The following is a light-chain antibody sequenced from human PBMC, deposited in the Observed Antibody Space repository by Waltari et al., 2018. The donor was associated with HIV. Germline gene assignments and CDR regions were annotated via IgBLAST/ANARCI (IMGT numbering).Light chain of an antibody. J-gene: IGLJ1*01. V-gene: IGLV1-47*01. Sequence: QSVLTQPPSASGTPGQRVTVSCSGTTSNVGSNFVSWYQHLPGTAPKLLISRDNRRPSGVPDRFSGSKSGASASLAISGLRSEDEGDYYCATWDGSLGGFYVFGAGTKVTVL. CDR2: RDN. CDR3: ATWDGSLGGFYV. CDR1: TSNVGSNF.